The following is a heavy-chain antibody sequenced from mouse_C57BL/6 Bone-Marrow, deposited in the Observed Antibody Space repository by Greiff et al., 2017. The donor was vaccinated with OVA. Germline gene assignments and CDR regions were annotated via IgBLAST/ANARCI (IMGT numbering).Heavy chain of an antibody. CDR3: ARGPYYYGSGYDYFDY. CDR2: IDPSDSYT. D-gene: IGHD1-1*01. Sequence: QVQLQQPGAELVMPGASVKLSCKASGYTFTSYWMHWVKQRPGQGLEWIGEIDPSDSYTNYNQKFKGKSTLTVDKSSSTAYMQLSSLTSEDAAVYYCARGPYYYGSGYDYFDYGGRGNTLTVSA. J-gene: IGHJ2*01. V-gene: IGHV1-69*01. CDR1: GYTFTSYW.